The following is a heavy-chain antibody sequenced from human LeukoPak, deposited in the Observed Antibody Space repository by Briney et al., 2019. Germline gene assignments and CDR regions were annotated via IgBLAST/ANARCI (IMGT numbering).Heavy chain of an antibody. CDR2: VSYSGSP. CDR1: GGPIRGTSYY. Sequence: PSETLSLTCIVSGGPIRGTSYYWGWIRQSPGKGLEWIGSVSYSGSPYYNPSLKSRVAISIDTSKNLFSLALTSVTAADTAVYYCARPLTGYSNTFVYWGQGTMVTVSS. D-gene: IGHD4-11*01. J-gene: IGHJ4*02. V-gene: IGHV4-39*01. CDR3: ARPLTGYSNTFVY.